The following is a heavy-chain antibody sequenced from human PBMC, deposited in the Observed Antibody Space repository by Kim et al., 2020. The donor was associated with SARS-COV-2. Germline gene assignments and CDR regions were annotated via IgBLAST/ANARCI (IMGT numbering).Heavy chain of an antibody. CDR2: VSSSSSYT. J-gene: IGHJ4*02. V-gene: IGHV3-11*05. Sequence: GGSLRLSCAASGFTFSDYYMTWMRQAPGKGLEWVSYVSSSSSYTYYADSVKGRFTISRDNAKNSLYLQMNSLRAEDTAVYYCARESGGSGNYRADYWGQGTLVTVSS. D-gene: IGHD3-10*01. CDR1: GFTFSDYY. CDR3: ARESGGSGNYRADY.